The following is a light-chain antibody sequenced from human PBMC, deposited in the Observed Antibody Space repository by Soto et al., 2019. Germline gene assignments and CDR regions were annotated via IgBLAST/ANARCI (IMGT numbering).Light chain of an antibody. CDR1: STDFVSYNR. Sequence: QSALTQPPSVSGSPGQSVTISCTGTSTDFVSYNRVSWYQQPPGTAPKLIIYEASNRPSGVPDRFSGSKSGNTASLTISGLQAADEADYFCQVWDISSDQYLFGAGTKVTVL. V-gene: IGLV2-18*01. CDR3: QVWDISSDQYL. CDR2: EAS. J-gene: IGLJ1*01.